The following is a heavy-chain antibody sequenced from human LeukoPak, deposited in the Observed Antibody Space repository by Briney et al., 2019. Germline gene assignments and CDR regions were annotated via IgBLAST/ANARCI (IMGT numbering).Heavy chain of an antibody. CDR1: GFTFSSYS. CDR2: ISSSSSYI. J-gene: IGHJ3*02. D-gene: IGHD2-21*02. Sequence: PGGSLRLSCAASGFTFSSYSMNWVRQAPGKGLEWVSSISSSSSYIYYADSVKGRFTISRDNAKNSLYLQMNSLRAEDTAVYYCVTWRDGDRYPDAFDIWGQGTMVTVSS. V-gene: IGHV3-21*01. CDR3: VTWRDGDRYPDAFDI.